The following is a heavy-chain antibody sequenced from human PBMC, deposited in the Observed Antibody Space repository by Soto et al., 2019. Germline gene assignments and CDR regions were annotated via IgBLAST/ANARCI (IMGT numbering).Heavy chain of an antibody. CDR1: SGSITSSKW. CDR2: IYHGGST. Sequence: QVQLQESGPGLVKPPGTLSLTCTVSSGSITSSKWWSWVRQPPGKGLEWIGEIYHGGSTNYNPSLKGRVTISVDNSKNQLSLQLNSVTAADTAVYYCASHLIMPGTRGFDSWGQGTLGTVSS. CDR3: ASHLIMPGTRGFDS. V-gene: IGHV4-4*03. J-gene: IGHJ4*02. D-gene: IGHD6-13*01.